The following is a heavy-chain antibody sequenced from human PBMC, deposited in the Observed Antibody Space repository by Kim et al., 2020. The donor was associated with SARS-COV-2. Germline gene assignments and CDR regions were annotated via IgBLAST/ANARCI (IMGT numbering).Heavy chain of an antibody. CDR3: ARGVSITIFGVVIIPVLSEYYFDY. J-gene: IGHJ4*02. D-gene: IGHD3-3*01. Sequence: GGSLRLSCAASGFTFSSYAMSWVRQAPGKGLEWVSAISGSGGSTYYADSAKGRFTISRDNSKNTLYLQMNSLRAEDTAVYYCARGVSITIFGVVIIPVLSEYYFDYGGQGTLVTVSS. CDR1: GFTFSSYA. V-gene: IGHV3-23*01. CDR2: ISGSGGST.